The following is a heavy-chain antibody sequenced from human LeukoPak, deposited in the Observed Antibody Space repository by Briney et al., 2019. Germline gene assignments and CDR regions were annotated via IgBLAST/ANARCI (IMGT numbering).Heavy chain of an antibody. D-gene: IGHD3-10*01. CDR1: GFTFSSYW. V-gene: IGHV3-7*03. Sequence: PGGSLRLSCAASGFTFSSYWMSWVRQAPGKGLEWVANIKQDGSEKYYVDSVKGRFTISRDNAKNTLYLQMNSLRAEDTAVYYCARGSVDLWFGGSPFDYWGQGTLVTVSS. CDR3: ARGSVDLWFGGSPFDY. CDR2: IKQDGSEK. J-gene: IGHJ4*02.